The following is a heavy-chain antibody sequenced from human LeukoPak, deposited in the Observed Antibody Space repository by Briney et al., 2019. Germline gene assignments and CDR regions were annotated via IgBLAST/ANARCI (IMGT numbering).Heavy chain of an antibody. V-gene: IGHV3-7*03. J-gene: IGHJ6*02. D-gene: IGHD3-16*01. Sequence: GGSLRLSCAASGFTFSSYWMNWARQAPGKRLEWVASINHNGNVNYYVDSVKGRFTISRDNAKNSLYLQMSNLRAEDTAVYFCARGGGLDVWGQGATVTVSS. CDR3: ARGGGLDV. CDR2: INHNGNVN. CDR1: GFTFSSYW.